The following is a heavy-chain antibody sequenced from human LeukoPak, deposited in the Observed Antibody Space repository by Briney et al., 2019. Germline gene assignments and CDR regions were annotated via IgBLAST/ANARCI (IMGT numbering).Heavy chain of an antibody. J-gene: IGHJ4*02. D-gene: IGHD2-15*01. V-gene: IGHV3-23*01. CDR2: ISGNVGST. CDR3: AKDLGYCSVASCFFDY. CDR1: GFTFSNYA. Sequence: GGSLRLSCAASGFTFSNYAMTWVRQAPGKGLEWVSPISGNVGSTYYADSVKGRFTISRDNSKNTLYLQMNSLRAEDTAVYYCAKDLGYCSVASCFFDYWGQGTLVTVSS.